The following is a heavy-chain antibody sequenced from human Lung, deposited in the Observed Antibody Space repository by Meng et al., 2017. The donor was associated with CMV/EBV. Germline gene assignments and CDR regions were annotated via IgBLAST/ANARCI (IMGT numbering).Heavy chain of an antibody. CDR1: GYSFTHHG. Sequence: VQPVKSGVEVKKAGAAWKVSCKASGYSFTHHGITWVRQAPGQGLEWMGWISGYNGNTHYAQKLQGRVTMTTDTSTSTAYMELRSLRSDDTAVYYCARVEVGITSGDYWGQGTLVTVSS. CDR2: ISGYNGNT. V-gene: IGHV1-18*04. CDR3: ARVEVGITSGDY. D-gene: IGHD1-26*01. J-gene: IGHJ4*02.